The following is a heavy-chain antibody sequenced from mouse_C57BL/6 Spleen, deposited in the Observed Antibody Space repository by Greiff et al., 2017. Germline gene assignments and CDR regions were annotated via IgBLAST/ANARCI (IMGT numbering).Heavy chain of an antibody. CDR3: ARWHYGSSYTYAMDY. D-gene: IGHD1-1*01. Sequence: QVQLQQPGAELVMPGASVKLSCKASGYTFTSYWMHWVKQRPGQGLEWIGELDPSDSYTNYNQKFKGKSTLTVDKSSSTAYMQLSSLTSEDSAVYYCARWHYGSSYTYAMDYWGQGTSVTVSS. CDR1: GYTFTSYW. V-gene: IGHV1-69*01. CDR2: LDPSDSYT. J-gene: IGHJ4*01.